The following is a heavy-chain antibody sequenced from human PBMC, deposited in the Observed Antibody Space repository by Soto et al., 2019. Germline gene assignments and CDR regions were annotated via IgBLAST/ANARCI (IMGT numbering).Heavy chain of an antibody. CDR3: ARGISYGLDV. CDR2: MNPNSGNT. CDR1: GYTFTSYD. Sequence: QVQLVQSGAEVKKPGASVKVSCKASGYTFTSYDINWVRQATGQGLEWMGWMNPNSGNTGYAQKFPGGVTMTTNTLITTAYMELSSLRSDGTAVYYCARGISYGLDVWGQGTTVTVSS. V-gene: IGHV1-8*01. J-gene: IGHJ6*02.